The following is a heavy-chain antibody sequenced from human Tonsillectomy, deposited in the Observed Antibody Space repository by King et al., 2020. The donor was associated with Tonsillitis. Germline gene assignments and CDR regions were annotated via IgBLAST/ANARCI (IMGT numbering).Heavy chain of an antibody. CDR2: IAYDGNNK. Sequence: QLVQSGGGVVQPGGSLKLSCAASGFTFRSHNFLWVRQTPGRGLEWVAFIAYDGNNKYYADSVRGRFTISRDNSKDTLFLQMNGLRPEDTAMYYCAKTNCGWSHFDSWGQGTLVTVSS. V-gene: IGHV3-30*02. CDR1: GFTFRSHN. D-gene: IGHD6-19*01. J-gene: IGHJ4*02. CDR3: AKTNCGWSHFDS.